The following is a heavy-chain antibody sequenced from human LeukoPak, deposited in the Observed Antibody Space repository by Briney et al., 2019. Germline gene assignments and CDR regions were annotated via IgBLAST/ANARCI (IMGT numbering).Heavy chain of an antibody. CDR3: ARGGNSPNWYFDL. Sequence: SETLSLPCSVSGGPISSYYWSWIRQPAGRGLEWIGRIYTSGSTNYNPSLKSRVTMSVDTSKNQFSLKLTSVTAADTALYYCARGGNSPNWYFDLWGRGTLVTVSS. V-gene: IGHV4-4*07. D-gene: IGHD4-23*01. CDR2: IYTSGST. J-gene: IGHJ2*01. CDR1: GGPISSYY.